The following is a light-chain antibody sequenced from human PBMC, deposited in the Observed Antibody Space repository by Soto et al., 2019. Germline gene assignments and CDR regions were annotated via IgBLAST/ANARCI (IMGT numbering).Light chain of an antibody. V-gene: IGKV3-20*01. Sequence: EIVMTQAPATVSVSPGERATLSCRASQSVSRSYLAWYQQKPGQAPRLLIYGASSRATGIPDRFSGSGSGTDFTLTISRLEPEDFSVYYCQQYATTPFTFGPGTKVDIK. CDR1: QSVSRSY. CDR3: QQYATTPFT. CDR2: GAS. J-gene: IGKJ3*01.